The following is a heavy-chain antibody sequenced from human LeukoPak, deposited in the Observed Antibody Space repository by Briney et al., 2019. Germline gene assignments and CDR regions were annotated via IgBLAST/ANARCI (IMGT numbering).Heavy chain of an antibody. J-gene: IGHJ4*02. CDR1: GFTFSSYE. CDR2: ISSSGSTI. V-gene: IGHV3-48*03. D-gene: IGHD4-17*01. CDR3: VRDPSYGDYADY. Sequence: GGSLRLSCAASGFTFSSYEMNWVRQAPGKGLEWVSYISSSGSTIYYADSVKGRFTISRDNAKNSLYLQMNSLRAEDTAVYYCVRDPSYGDYADYWGQGTLVTVSS.